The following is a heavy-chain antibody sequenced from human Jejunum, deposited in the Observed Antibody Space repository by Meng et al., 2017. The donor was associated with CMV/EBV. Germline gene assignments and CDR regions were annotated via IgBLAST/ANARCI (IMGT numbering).Heavy chain of an antibody. CDR2: VHPSATSV. CDR3: ARGWPYNGNFPRDI. D-gene: IGHD4-23*01. J-gene: IGHJ4*02. Sequence: GYSVPTYHMHWVRQAPGQGLEWMGMVHPSATSVSYAQRFKGRVTLTSDTSTTTVYMEVTSLTFEDTAVYYCARGWPYNGNFPRDIWGQGTLVTVSS. V-gene: IGHV1-46*01. CDR1: GYSVPTYH.